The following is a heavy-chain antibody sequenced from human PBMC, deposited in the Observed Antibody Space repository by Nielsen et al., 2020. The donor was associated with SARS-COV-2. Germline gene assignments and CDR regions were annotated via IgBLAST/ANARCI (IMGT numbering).Heavy chain of an antibody. Sequence: GESLKISCAASGFTFDDYGMSWVRQAPGKGLEWVSGINWNGGSTGYADSVKGRFTISRDNAKNSLYLQMNSLRAEDTAVYYCAREGQGGAIYFDYWGQGTLVTVSS. CDR1: GFTFDDYG. J-gene: IGHJ4*02. CDR3: AREGQGGAIYFDY. CDR2: INWNGGST. V-gene: IGHV3-20*04. D-gene: IGHD3-16*01.